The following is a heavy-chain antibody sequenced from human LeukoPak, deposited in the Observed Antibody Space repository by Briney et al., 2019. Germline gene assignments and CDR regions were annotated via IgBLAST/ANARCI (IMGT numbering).Heavy chain of an antibody. D-gene: IGHD2-8*01. V-gene: IGHV1-2*02. Sequence: GASVKVSCKASGYTFTGYYMYWVRQAPGQGLEWMGWINPNSGGTNYAQKFQGRVTMTRDTSISTAYMELSRLRSDDTAVYYCARDSYCTNGVCPKDYWGQGTLVTVSS. CDR3: ARDSYCTNGVCPKDY. CDR2: INPNSGGT. CDR1: GYTFTGYY. J-gene: IGHJ4*02.